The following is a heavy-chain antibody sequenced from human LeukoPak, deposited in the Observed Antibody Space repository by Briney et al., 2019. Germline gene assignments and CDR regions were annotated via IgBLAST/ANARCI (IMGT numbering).Heavy chain of an antibody. Sequence: GGSLRLSCAASGFTFSRYNMNWVRQAPGKGPEWISYISTTSSLIYYSDSVKGRFTISRDNAKNSLYLQMNSLRVDDTAMYYCARHNNYAQDDYWGQGTLVTVSS. CDR3: ARHNNYAQDDY. J-gene: IGHJ4*02. V-gene: IGHV3-48*01. CDR1: GFTFSRYN. CDR2: ISTTSSLI. D-gene: IGHD4-11*01.